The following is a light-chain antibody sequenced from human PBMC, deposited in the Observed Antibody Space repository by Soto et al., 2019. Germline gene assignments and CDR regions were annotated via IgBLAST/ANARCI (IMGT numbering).Light chain of an antibody. J-gene: IGKJ3*01. V-gene: IGKV1-39*01. CDR1: QSISSY. CDR3: QQSYSSHFT. CDR2: AAS. Sequence: DIQMTQSPSSLSASVGVRVTITCRASQSISSYLNWYKQKPGKAPNLLIYAASSLQSGVPSKFSGSGSGTDFTLTISSLQPEDFATYYCQQSYSSHFTFGPGTKVDIK.